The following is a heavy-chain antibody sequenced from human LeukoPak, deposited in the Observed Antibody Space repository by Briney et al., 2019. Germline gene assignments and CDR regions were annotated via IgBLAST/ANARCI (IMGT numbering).Heavy chain of an antibody. J-gene: IGHJ4*02. CDR1: GVSISSYY. V-gene: IGHV4-59*01. CDR3: AGSYNWSDDFDY. Sequence: SETLSLTCTVSGVSISSYYWSWIRQPPGKGLEWIGYNYYSGSTSHSPSLKSRVTMSIDTSKSQLSLKLTSVTAADTAVYYCAGSYNWSDDFDYWGPGTLVTVSS. CDR2: NYYSGST. D-gene: IGHD1-1*01.